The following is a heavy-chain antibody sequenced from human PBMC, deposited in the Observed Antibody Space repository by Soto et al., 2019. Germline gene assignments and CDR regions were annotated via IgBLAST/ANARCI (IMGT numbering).Heavy chain of an antibody. J-gene: IGHJ4*02. CDR2: INPNSGGT. V-gene: IGHV1-2*02. CDR3: AKSATLSRPSLGYFDY. Sequence: ASVKVSCKASGFTFTGHYIHWVRQAPGQGLEWMGWINPNSGGTSYAQKFQGRVTMTRDTSITTAYMELSRLSSDDTAVYYCAKSATLSRPSLGYFDYWGQGTLVTVSS. CDR1: GFTFTGHY. D-gene: IGHD3-10*01.